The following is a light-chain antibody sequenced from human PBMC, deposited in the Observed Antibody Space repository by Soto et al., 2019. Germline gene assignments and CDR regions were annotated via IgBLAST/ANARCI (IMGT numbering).Light chain of an antibody. Sequence: DIKMTLSPSSLSACVGDRVTITCRAGQSISSYLNWYQQKPGKAPKLLIYAASSLQSGVPSRFSGSGSGTDFTLTISSLQPEDFATYYCQQSYSTPQPFGQGTKVDIK. CDR2: AAS. V-gene: IGKV1-39*01. CDR3: QQSYSTPQP. J-gene: IGKJ1*01. CDR1: QSISSY.